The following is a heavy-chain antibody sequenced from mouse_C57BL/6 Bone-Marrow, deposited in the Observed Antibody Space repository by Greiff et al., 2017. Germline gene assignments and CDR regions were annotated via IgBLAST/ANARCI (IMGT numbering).Heavy chain of an antibody. J-gene: IGHJ3*01. CDR1: GYTFTSYG. CDR2: IYIGNGYT. D-gene: IGHD2-3*01. V-gene: IGHV1-58*01. CDR3: AREDDGYSSWFAY. Sequence: EVQLQQSGAELVRPGSSVKMSCKTSGYTFTSYGINWVQQRPGKGLEWIGYIYIGNGYTEYNEKLKGKATLTSDRSTSTAYMQLSILTSRDSSVYYGAREDDGYSSWFAYWGQGTLVTVSA.